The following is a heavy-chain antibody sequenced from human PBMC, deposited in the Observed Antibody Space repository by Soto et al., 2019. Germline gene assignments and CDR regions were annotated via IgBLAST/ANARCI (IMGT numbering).Heavy chain of an antibody. V-gene: IGHV3-30*18. CDR2: ISYDGSNK. J-gene: IGHJ4*02. CDR1: GFTFSSYG. CDR3: AKERRRYCSGGSCYSLDY. D-gene: IGHD2-15*01. Sequence: QVQLVESGGGVVQPGRSLRLSCAASGFTFSSYGMHWVRQAPGKGLEWVAVISYDGSNKYYADYVKGRFTISRDNSKNTLYLQMNSLRAEDTAVYYCAKERRRYCSGGSCYSLDYWGQGTLVTVSS.